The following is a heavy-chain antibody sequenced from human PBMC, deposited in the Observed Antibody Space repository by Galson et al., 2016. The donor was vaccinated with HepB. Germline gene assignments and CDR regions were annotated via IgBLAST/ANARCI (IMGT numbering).Heavy chain of an antibody. Sequence: SLRLSCAASGFTFTNYDIHWVRQAPGKGLEWVALISYDGSYSPYADSVKGRFTISRDNSKKTLYLQMNSLRAEDTAVYYCAKVPSMVRGFWGQGTMVTVSS. J-gene: IGHJ3*01. D-gene: IGHD3-10*01. V-gene: IGHV3-30*18. CDR2: ISYDGSYS. CDR1: GFTFTNYD. CDR3: AKVPSMVRGF.